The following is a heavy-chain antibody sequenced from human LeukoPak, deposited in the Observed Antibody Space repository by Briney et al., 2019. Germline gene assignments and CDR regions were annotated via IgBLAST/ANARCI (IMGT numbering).Heavy chain of an antibody. CDR2: ISYDGSNR. CDR3: AKDREGTTFDN. D-gene: IGHD1-7*01. V-gene: IGHV3-30*18. J-gene: IGHJ4*02. CDR1: GFTFSRYG. Sequence: GRSLRLSCAASGFTFSRYGMHWVRQAPDKGLEWVAVISYDGSNRYYADSVKGRFTISRDNSKNTLYLQMNSLRAEDTAVYYCAKDREGTTFDNWGQGTLVTVSS.